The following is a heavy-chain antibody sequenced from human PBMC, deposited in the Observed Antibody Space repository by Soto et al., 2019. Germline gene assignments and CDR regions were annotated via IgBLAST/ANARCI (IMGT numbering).Heavy chain of an antibody. CDR2: IKQDGSEK. Sequence: GGSLRLSCVASGVTFSSYWMSWVRQAPGKGLEWVANIKQDGSEKYYVDSVQGRFTISRDNAKNSLYLQMNSLRAEDTAVYYCARVSCSGGSCYQFYYYYYGMDVWGQGTTVTVSS. CDR1: GVTFSSYW. D-gene: IGHD2-15*01. CDR3: ARVSCSGGSCYQFYYYYYGMDV. V-gene: IGHV3-7*01. J-gene: IGHJ6*02.